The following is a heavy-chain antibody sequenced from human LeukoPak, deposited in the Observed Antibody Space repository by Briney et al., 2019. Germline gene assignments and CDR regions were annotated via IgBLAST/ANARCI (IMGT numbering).Heavy chain of an antibody. Sequence: SETLSLTCTVSGVSISSYYWSWIRQPPGKGLEWIGYIYYSASTNYNPSLKSRVTISVDTSKNQFSLKLSSVTAADTAVYYCARGPNYGSGSLYYYYMDVWGKGTTVTVSS. D-gene: IGHD3-10*01. CDR1: GVSISSYY. CDR2: IYYSAST. CDR3: ARGPNYGSGSLYYYYMDV. V-gene: IGHV4-59*01. J-gene: IGHJ6*03.